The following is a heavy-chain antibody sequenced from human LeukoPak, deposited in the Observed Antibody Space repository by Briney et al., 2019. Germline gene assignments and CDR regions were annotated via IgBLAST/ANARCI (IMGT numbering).Heavy chain of an antibody. CDR1: GGTFSSYA. J-gene: IGHJ6*03. Sequence: ASVKVSCKASGGTFSSYAISWVRQAPGQGLEWMGGIIPIFGTANYAQKFQGRVTITADKSTSTAYMELSSLRSEDTAVYYCAGNSGSYLDYYYYYMDVWGKGTTVTISS. CDR3: AGNSGSYLDYYYYYMDV. D-gene: IGHD1-26*01. CDR2: IIPIFGTA. V-gene: IGHV1-69*06.